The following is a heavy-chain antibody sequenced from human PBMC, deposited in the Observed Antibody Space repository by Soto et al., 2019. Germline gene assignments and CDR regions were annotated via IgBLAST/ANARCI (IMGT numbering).Heavy chain of an antibody. CDR2: ISSNGGST. Sequence: GGSLRLSCAASGFTFSTYSMHWVRQAPGKGLEYVSAISSNGGSTYYANSVKGRFTISRDNSKNTLYLQMGSLRAEDMAVYYCARESAYSYGYHDYWGQGTLVTVSS. J-gene: IGHJ4*02. CDR3: ARESAYSYGYHDY. CDR1: GFTFSTYS. V-gene: IGHV3-64*01. D-gene: IGHD5-18*01.